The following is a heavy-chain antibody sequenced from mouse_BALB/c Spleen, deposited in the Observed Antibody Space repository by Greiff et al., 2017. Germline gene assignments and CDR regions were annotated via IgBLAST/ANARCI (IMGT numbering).Heavy chain of an antibody. J-gene: IGHJ1*01. CDR2: IRNKANGYTT. Sequence: EVQLQESGGGLVQPGGSLRLSCATSGFTFTDYYMSWVRQPPGKALEWLGFIRNKANGYTTEYSASVKGRFTISRDNSQSILYLQMNTLRAEDSATYYCARDNYGYFDVWGAGTTVTVSS. CDR1: GFTFTDYY. CDR3: ARDNYGYFDV. V-gene: IGHV7-3*02.